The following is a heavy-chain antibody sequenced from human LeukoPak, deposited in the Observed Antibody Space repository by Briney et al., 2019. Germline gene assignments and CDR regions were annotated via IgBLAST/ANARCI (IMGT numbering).Heavy chain of an antibody. D-gene: IGHD1-1*01. CDR3: ARTTTLPYYYYYYMDV. V-gene: IGHV4-34*01. CDR1: GGSFSGYH. Sequence: SETLSLTCAVYGGSFSGYHWSWIRQPPGKGLEWIGAINHSGSTNYNPSLKSRVTISVDTSKNQFSLKLSSVTAADTAVYYCARTTTLPYYYYYYMDVWGKGTTVTVSS. J-gene: IGHJ6*03. CDR2: INHSGST.